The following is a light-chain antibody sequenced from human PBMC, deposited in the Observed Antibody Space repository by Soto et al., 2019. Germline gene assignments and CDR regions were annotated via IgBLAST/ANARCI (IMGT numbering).Light chain of an antibody. CDR3: QPYNSYPLT. V-gene: IGKV1-5*01. CDR2: DAS. CDR1: QSVTSW. J-gene: IGKJ4*01. Sequence: DIPMTQSPYTLSASVGDRVTITCRASQSVTSWLAWYQQKPGKATNLLIYDASSLESGVPSRFSGSGSGTEFTLTSSSLQHDDFSTYYCQPYNSYPLTFGGGTKVEIK.